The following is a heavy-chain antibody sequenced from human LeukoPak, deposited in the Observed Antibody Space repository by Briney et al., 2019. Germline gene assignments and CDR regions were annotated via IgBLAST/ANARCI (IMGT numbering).Heavy chain of an antibody. CDR3: ARRGSGWPFDY. D-gene: IGHD6-25*01. J-gene: IGHJ4*02. CDR2: IYYSGST. CDR1: GGSFSGYY. Sequence: PSETLSLTCAVYGGSFSGYYWSWIRQPPGKGLEWIGYIYYSGSTNYNPSLKSRVTISVDTSKNQFSLKLSSVTAADTAVYYCARRGSGWPFDYWGQGTLVSVSS. V-gene: IGHV4-59*08.